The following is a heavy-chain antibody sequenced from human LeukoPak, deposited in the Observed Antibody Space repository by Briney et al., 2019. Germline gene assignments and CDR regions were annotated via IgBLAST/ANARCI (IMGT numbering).Heavy chain of an antibody. CDR3: ARVGRRIPLADFDY. CDR2: IKQDGSEK. J-gene: IGHJ4*02. CDR1: GFTFTTYW. D-gene: IGHD3-10*01. V-gene: IGHV3-7*01. Sequence: PGGSLRLSCAASGFTFTTYWMSWVRQAPGKGLEWVANIKQDGSEKYYVDSVKGRFTISRDNAKNSLYLQMNSLRAEDTAVYYCARVGRRIPLADFDYWGQGTLVTVSS.